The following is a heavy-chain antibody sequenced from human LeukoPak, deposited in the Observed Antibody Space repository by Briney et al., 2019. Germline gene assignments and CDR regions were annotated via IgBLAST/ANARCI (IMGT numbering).Heavy chain of an antibody. CDR1: GLTFSSYW. V-gene: IGHV3-7*03. Sequence: GSLRLSCAASGLTFSSYWMSWVRQAPGKGLEWVANIKQDGSEKYHVDSVKGRFTISRDNAKNSLYLQMNSLRAEDTAVYYCARGPLTGSGYDWLFDYWGQGTLVTVSS. D-gene: IGHD5-12*01. CDR2: IKQDGSEK. CDR3: ARGPLTGSGYDWLFDY. J-gene: IGHJ4*02.